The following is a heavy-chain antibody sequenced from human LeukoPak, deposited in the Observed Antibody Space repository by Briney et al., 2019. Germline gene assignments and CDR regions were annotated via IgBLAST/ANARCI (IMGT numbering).Heavy chain of an antibody. CDR1: GFTFNNYW. V-gene: IGHV3-7*01. CDR2: IKEDGSER. Sequence: GGSLRLSCAAPGFTFNNYWMIWVRQPPGKGLEWVAHIKEDGSERYFLDSVKGRFTISRDNAKNSLYLEMNSLRVEDTAIYYCTSWGIVATAFDFWGQGTLVTVSS. D-gene: IGHD1-26*01. J-gene: IGHJ4*02. CDR3: TSWGIVATAFDF.